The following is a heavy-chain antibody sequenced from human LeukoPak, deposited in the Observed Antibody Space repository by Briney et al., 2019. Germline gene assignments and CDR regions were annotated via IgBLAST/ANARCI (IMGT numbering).Heavy chain of an antibody. V-gene: IGHV3-21*01. Sequence: GGSLRLSCAASGFTFSSYSMNWVRQAPGKGLEWVSSISSSSSYIYYADSVKGRFTISRDSAKNSLHLQMNSLRAEDTAVYYCARGRFGSYISFDYWGQGTLVTVSS. J-gene: IGHJ4*02. CDR3: ARGRFGSYISFDY. D-gene: IGHD1-26*01. CDR2: ISSSSSYI. CDR1: GFTFSSYS.